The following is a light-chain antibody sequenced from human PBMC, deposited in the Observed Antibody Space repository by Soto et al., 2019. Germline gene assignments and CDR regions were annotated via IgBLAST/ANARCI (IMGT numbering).Light chain of an antibody. V-gene: IGKV4-1*01. Sequence: DIVMTQSPDSLAVSLVERATIHCKSSRSVLYSSNDKNYLAWYQHKPGQPPKLLISWASTRESGVPDRFSGGGSGTDFTLTISSLQAEDVAVYYCQHYYSSPFTFGQGTKVEIK. CDR2: WAS. CDR3: QHYYSSPFT. J-gene: IGKJ2*01. CDR1: RSVLYSSNDKNY.